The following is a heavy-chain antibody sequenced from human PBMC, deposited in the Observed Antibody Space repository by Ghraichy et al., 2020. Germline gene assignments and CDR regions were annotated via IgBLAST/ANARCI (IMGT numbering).Heavy chain of an antibody. V-gene: IGHV4-30-4*01. D-gene: IGHD1-1*01. CDR2: IHYSGTT. J-gene: IGHJ5*02. CDR1: SGSISNNDYY. Sequence: SETLSLTCTVSSGSISNNDYYWSWIRQTPGGGLEWIGYIHYSGTTYYNASLKSRIIISVDPLKSQFSLRLSSVTAADTAVYYCVRRTGVHTHWFGPWGQGILVTVSS. CDR3: VRRTGVHTHWFGP.